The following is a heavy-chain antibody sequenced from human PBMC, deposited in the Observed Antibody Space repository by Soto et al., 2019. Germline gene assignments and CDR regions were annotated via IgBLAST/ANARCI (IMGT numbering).Heavy chain of an antibody. D-gene: IGHD3-22*01. J-gene: IGHJ3*02. CDR3: ASTDYYDSSGYYWEAAFDI. V-gene: IGHV1-69*01. CDR2: IIPSFGTA. Sequence: SFNASGAAFSSYTISRVRHAPGQGLEWMGGIIPSFGTANYAQKFQGRVTITADESTSTAYMELSSLRSEDTAVYYCASTDYYDSSGYYWEAAFDIWGQGAMVTVSS. CDR1: GAAFSSYT.